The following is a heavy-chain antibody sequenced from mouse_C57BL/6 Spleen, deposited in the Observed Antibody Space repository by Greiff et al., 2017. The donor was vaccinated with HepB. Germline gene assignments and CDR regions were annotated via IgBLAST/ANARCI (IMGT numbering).Heavy chain of an antibody. CDR3: ARSGLLHYYFDY. CDR2: INPSTGGT. CDR1: GYSFTGYY. D-gene: IGHD2-3*01. V-gene: IGHV1-42*01. J-gene: IGHJ2*01. Sequence: IQLQQSGPELVKPGASVKISCKASGYSFTGYYMNWVKQSPEKSLEWIGEINPSTGGTTSNQKFKAKATLTVDKSSSTAYMQLKSLTSEDSAVYYCARSGLLHYYFDYWGQGTTLTVSS.